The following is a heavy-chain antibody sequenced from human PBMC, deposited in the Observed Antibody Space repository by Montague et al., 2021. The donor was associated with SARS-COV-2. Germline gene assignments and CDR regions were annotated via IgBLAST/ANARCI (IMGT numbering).Heavy chain of an antibody. D-gene: IGHD3-10*01. CDR2: LHHSGAT. Sequence: SETLSLTCAVTGASMSPYHWSWIRQPPGKGLEWIGNLHHSGATNXNPSLESRVTMSVDTSKNQFSLNLISVTAADTAVYFCATSLGGRYYWADYYFDYRGQGILVTVSA. J-gene: IGHJ4*02. CDR1: GASMSPYH. V-gene: IGHV4-59*03. CDR3: ATSLGGRYYWADYYFDY.